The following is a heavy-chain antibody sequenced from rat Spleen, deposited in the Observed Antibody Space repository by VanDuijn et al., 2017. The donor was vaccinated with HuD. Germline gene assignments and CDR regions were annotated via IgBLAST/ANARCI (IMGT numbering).Heavy chain of an antibody. CDR2: ISYGDSSGHSST. J-gene: IGHJ2*01. CDR1: GFTFSNYY. V-gene: IGHV5-25*01. Sequence: EVQVVESGGGLVQPGRSMKLSCAASGFTFSNYYMAWVRQAPTKGLEWVATISYGDSSGHSSTYYRDSVKGRFTISRDNAKSTLSLQMDSLRSEDTATYYCARRHYGYTDYFDYWGQGVMVTVSS. D-gene: IGHD1-9*01. CDR3: ARRHYGYTDYFDY.